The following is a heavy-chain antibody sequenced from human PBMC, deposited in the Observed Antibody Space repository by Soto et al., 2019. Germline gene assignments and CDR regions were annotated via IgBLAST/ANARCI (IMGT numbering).Heavy chain of an antibody. Sequence: PSENLSLTCTVSGASVGSNTFYWGWIRQPTGRGLESIANIYYDGNTYYNPSLESRVTISLDTSKNQFSLTLRSVTAADTAVYYCAFSFKGSRLFRYLFEFCGQG. J-gene: IGHJ4*02. V-gene: IGHV4-39*01. CDR2: IYYDGNT. CDR1: GASVGSNTFY. CDR3: AFSFKGSRLFRYLFEF. D-gene: IGHD1-20*01.